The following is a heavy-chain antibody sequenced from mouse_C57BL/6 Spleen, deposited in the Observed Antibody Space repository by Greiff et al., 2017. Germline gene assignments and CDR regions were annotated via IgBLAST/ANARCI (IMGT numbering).Heavy chain of an antibody. CDR2: IVTNSGGT. D-gene: IGHD2-5*01. Sequence: QVQLQQPGAELVKPGASVKLSCKASGYTFTSYWMHWVQQRPGRGLEWIGRIVTNSGGTKYNEKFKSKATLTVDKPSSTAYMQLSSLTSEDSAVYYCARRSNYADYWYFDVWGTGTTGTVSS. CDR3: ARRSNYADYWYFDV. CDR1: GYTFTSYW. J-gene: IGHJ1*03. V-gene: IGHV1-72*01.